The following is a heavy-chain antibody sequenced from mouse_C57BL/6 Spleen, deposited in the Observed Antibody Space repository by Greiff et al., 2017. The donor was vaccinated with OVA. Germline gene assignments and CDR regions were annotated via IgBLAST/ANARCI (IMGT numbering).Heavy chain of an antibody. J-gene: IGHJ2*01. CDR2: ISSGGSYT. CDR1: GFTFSSYG. D-gene: IGHD2-4*01. CDR3: ARGYDYADY. Sequence: EVMLVESGGDLVKPGGSLKLSCAASGFTFSSYGMSWVRQTPDKRLEWVATISSGGSYTYYPDSVKGRFTISRDNAKNTLYLQMSSLKSEDTAMYYCARGYDYADYWGQGTTLTVSS. V-gene: IGHV5-6*01.